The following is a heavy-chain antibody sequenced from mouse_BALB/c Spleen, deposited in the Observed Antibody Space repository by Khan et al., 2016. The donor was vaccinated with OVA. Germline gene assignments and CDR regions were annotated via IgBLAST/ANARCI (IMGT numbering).Heavy chain of an antibody. Sequence: VRLQQSGPGLVKPSQSLSLTCTVTGYSITSGYAWNWIRQFPGNKLEWMGYISYSGVTSYTPSLKSRISITRDTSKNQFFLQLTSVTTEDTATYDCARGNYYGYYFDYWGQGTTLTVSS. CDR3: ARGNYYGYYFDY. J-gene: IGHJ2*01. V-gene: IGHV3-2*02. CDR2: ISYSGVT. D-gene: IGHD1-1*01. CDR1: GYSITSGYA.